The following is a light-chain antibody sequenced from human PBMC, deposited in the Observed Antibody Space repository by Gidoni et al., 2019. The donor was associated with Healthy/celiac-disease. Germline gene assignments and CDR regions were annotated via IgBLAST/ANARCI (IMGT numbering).Light chain of an antibody. Sequence: EIVFTQSPATLSLSPGERATLSCRPSQSVSSYLAWYQQKPAQAPRLLIYDASNRATGIPARFSGSGSGTDFTLTISSLEPEDFAVYYCQQRSNWPQMYTFGQGTKLDIK. V-gene: IGKV3-11*01. CDR2: DAS. CDR3: QQRSNWPQMYT. J-gene: IGKJ2*01. CDR1: QSVSSY.